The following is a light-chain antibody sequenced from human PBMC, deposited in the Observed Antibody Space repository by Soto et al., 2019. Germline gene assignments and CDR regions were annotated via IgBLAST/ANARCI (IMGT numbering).Light chain of an antibody. CDR2: GAS. V-gene: IGKV3-20*01. CDR1: QTVSSSY. J-gene: IGKJ1*01. CDR3: QQYGDSPRT. Sequence: VLTQSPGTLSLSPGERATLSCRASQTVSSSYLAWYQQKPGQAPRLLIYGASSRATGIPDRFSGSGSGTDFTLTISRLEPEDFAVYYCQQYGDSPRTFGQGTKVDIK.